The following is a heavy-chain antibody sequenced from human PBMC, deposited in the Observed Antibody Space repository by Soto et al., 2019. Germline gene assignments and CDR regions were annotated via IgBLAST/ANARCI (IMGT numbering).Heavy chain of an antibody. CDR1: GFTFSGSA. V-gene: IGHV3-73*01. Sequence: GGSLRLSCAASGFTFSGSAMHWVRQASGKGLEWVGRIRSKANSYATAYAASVKGRFTISRDDSKNTAYLQMNSLKTEDTAVYYCTRHEWWLVEGCDYWGQGTLVTVSS. J-gene: IGHJ4*02. CDR2: IRSKANSYAT. D-gene: IGHD6-19*01. CDR3: TRHEWWLVEGCDY.